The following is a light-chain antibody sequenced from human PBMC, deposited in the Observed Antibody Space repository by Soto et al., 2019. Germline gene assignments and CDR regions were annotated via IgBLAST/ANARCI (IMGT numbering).Light chain of an antibody. CDR2: EVN. CDR3: SSYTISSTHVV. CDR1: SSDIGAYKY. J-gene: IGLJ2*01. V-gene: IGLV2-8*01. Sequence: QSVLTQPPSASGSPGQSVTISCSGTSSDIGAYKYVSWYQHHSGKVPRLIIYEVNKRPSGVPDRFSGSKSGNTASLTISGLQAEDEGEYYCSSYTISSTHVVFGGGTKLTVL.